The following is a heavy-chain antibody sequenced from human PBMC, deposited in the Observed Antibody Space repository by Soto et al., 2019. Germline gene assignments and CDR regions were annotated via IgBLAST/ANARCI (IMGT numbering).Heavy chain of an antibody. V-gene: IGHV5-10-1*03. CDR3: ARHLALLPFDS. Sequence: EVQLLQSGAEMKKPGDSLKITCQVSGYSFISYWISWLRQVPGKGLEWLGKIDPEDSYSDYSPSFEGHVTFSIDMSMNTAFLHWTSLKASDTAMYYCARHLALLPFDSWGQGTLVIVSS. CDR2: IDPEDSYS. CDR1: GYSFISYW. D-gene: IGHD2-15*01. J-gene: IGHJ4*02.